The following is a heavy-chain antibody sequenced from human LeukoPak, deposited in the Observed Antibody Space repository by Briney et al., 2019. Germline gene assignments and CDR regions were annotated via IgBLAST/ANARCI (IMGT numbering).Heavy chain of an antibody. CDR1: GGSISSGGYY. CDR2: IYYSGNT. J-gene: IGHJ4*02. D-gene: IGHD3-16*01. Sequence: SETLSLTCTVSGGSISSGGYYWSWIRQHPGKGLEWIGYIYYSGNTKYNPSLKSRVTISVDASKNQFSLNVRSVTAADTAVYYCARGYDHYRGDYWGQGTLVTVSS. CDR3: ARGYDHYRGDY. V-gene: IGHV4-61*08.